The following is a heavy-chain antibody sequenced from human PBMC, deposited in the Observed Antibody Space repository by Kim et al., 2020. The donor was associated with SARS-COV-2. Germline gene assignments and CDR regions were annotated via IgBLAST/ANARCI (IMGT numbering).Heavy chain of an antibody. V-gene: IGHV4-59*01. Sequence: SETLSLTCTVSGGSIGSYYWSWIRQPPGKGLEWFGYSHYSGVTNYNPSLKSRVTMSVDTSKNQFSLKLTSVTAADTAIYYCARGSYYHSSGYNIGYYFD. D-gene: IGHD3-22*01. CDR3: ARGSYYHSSGYNIGYYFD. CDR1: GGSIGSYY. CDR2: SHYSGVT. J-gene: IGHJ4*01.